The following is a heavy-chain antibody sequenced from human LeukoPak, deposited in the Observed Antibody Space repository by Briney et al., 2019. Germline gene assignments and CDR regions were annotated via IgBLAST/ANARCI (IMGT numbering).Heavy chain of an antibody. J-gene: IGHJ4*02. Sequence: ASVKDSCKASGGTFSSYAISWVRQAPGQGLEWMGGIIPIFGTANYAQKFQGRVTITADESTSTAYMELSSLRSEDTAVYYCAIYGDYGGGYFDYWGQGTLVTVSS. CDR1: GGTFSSYA. CDR2: IIPIFGTA. D-gene: IGHD4-17*01. CDR3: AIYGDYGGGYFDY. V-gene: IGHV1-69*01.